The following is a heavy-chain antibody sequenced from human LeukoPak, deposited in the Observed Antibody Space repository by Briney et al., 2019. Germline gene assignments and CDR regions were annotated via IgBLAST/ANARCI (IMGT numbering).Heavy chain of an antibody. CDR1: GFTFSTYW. CDR2: INWNGGST. Sequence: GGSLRLSCAASGFTFSTYWMNWVRQAPGKGLEWVSGINWNGGSTGYADSVKGRFTISRDNAKNSLYLQMNSLRAEDTALYYCARDGYSGYDQIDWGQGTLVTVSS. J-gene: IGHJ4*02. CDR3: ARDGYSGYDQID. D-gene: IGHD5-12*01. V-gene: IGHV3-20*04.